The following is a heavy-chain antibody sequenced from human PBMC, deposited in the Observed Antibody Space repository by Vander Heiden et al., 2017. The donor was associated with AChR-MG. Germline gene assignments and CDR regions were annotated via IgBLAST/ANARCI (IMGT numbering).Heavy chain of an antibody. CDR1: GFTFTSSA. J-gene: IGHJ3*02. Sequence: QMQLVQSGPEVKKPGTSVKVSCKASGFTFTSSAVQWVRQARGQRLEWIGWIVVGSGNTNYAQKVQERVTITRDMSTSTAYMELSSLRSEDTAVYYCAAVGGSGSYRAFDIWGQGTMVTVSS. V-gene: IGHV1-58*01. CDR2: IVVGSGNT. D-gene: IGHD3-10*01. CDR3: AAVGGSGSYRAFDI.